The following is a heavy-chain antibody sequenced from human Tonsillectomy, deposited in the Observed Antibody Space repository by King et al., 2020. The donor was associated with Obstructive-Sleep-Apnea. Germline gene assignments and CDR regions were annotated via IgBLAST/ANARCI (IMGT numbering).Heavy chain of an antibody. CDR1: GFTLSDYY. CDR2: ISSSRSYT. D-gene: IGHD3-3*01. V-gene: IGHV3-11*06. Sequence: VQLVESGGGLVRPGGSLRLSCAASGFTLSDYYMSWVRQAPREGLEWISYISSSRSYTNYADSVKGRFTISRDTAKNSLYLQMNSLRAEDTAVYYCATLTYFDFWSGNDYWGQGTLVTVSS. CDR3: ATLTYFDFWSGNDY. J-gene: IGHJ4*02.